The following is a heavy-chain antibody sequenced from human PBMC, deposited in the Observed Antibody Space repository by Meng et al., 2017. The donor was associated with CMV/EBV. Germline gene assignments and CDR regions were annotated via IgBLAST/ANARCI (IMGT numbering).Heavy chain of an antibody. CDR3: TRDAHLTTVTPNWFDP. Sequence: QGQLVPSGAELRNPGASVKFSCKASGDTFPDYYMHWVRQAPGQGLEWMGCINPNSGDTNYAQKFQGRVTMTRDTSISTAYMELSRLRSDDTAVYYCTRDAHLTTVTPNWFDPWGQGTLVTVSS. CDR1: GDTFPDYY. CDR2: INPNSGDT. J-gene: IGHJ5*02. V-gene: IGHV1-2*02. D-gene: IGHD4-17*01.